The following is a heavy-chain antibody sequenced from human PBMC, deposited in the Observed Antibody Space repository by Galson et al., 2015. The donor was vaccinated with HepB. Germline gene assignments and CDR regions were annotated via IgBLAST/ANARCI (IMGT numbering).Heavy chain of an antibody. CDR3: ARGWGLSYYYYYMDV. CDR1: GYTFTSYD. Sequence: ASGYTFTSYDINWVRQATGQGLEWMGWMNPNSGNTGYAQKFQGRVTMTRNTSISTAYMELSSLRSEDTAVYYCARGWGLSYYYYYMDVWGKGTTVTVSS. V-gene: IGHV1-8*01. D-gene: IGHD7-27*01. J-gene: IGHJ6*03. CDR2: MNPNSGNT.